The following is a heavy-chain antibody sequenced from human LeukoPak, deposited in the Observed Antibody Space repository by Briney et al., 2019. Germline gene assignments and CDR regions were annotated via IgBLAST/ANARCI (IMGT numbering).Heavy chain of an antibody. CDR1: GFTFSSYY. D-gene: IGHD3-22*01. V-gene: IGHV3-23*01. Sequence: PGGSLRLSCAASGFTFSSYYMSWIRQAPGKGLEWVSAISGSGGSTYYADSVKGRFTISRDNSKNTLYLQMNSLRAEGTAVYYCAKSRVTMIVVVNGGYFDYWGQGTLVTVSS. CDR2: ISGSGGST. CDR3: AKSRVTMIVVVNGGYFDY. J-gene: IGHJ4*02.